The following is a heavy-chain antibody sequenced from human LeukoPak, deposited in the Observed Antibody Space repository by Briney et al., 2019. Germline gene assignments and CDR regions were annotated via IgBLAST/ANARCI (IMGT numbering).Heavy chain of an antibody. D-gene: IGHD2-2*01. CDR1: GFTFSSYG. CDR3: AKVKIGCSSTSCSSYYYYYMDV. J-gene: IGHJ6*03. V-gene: IGHV3-30*02. Sequence: GGSLRLSCAASGFTFSSYGMHWVRQAPGKGLEWVAFIRYDGSNKYYADSVKGRFTISRDNSKNTLYLQMNSLRAEDTAVYYCAKVKIGCSSTSCSSYYYYYMDVWGKGTTVTISS. CDR2: IRYDGSNK.